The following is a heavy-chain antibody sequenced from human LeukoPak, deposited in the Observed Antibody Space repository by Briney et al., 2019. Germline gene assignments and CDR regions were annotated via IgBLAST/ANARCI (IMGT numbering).Heavy chain of an antibody. CDR3: ARGELVIVPAVNYYYYYMDV. J-gene: IGHJ6*03. D-gene: IGHD2-2*01. V-gene: IGHV4-34*01. Sequence: SETLSLTCAVYGGYFSGYYWSWIRQPPGKGLEWIGEINQSGSTNYNPSLKSRVTISVDTSKNQFSLKLSSVTAADTAVYYCARGELVIVPAVNYYYYYMDVWGKGTTVTVSS. CDR2: INQSGST. CDR1: GGYFSGYY.